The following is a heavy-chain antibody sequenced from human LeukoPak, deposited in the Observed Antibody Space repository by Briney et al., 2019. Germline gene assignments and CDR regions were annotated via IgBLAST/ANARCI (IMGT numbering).Heavy chain of an antibody. J-gene: IGHJ4*02. CDR1: GASISRSDYF. V-gene: IGHV4-39*01. CDR3: ARSSEYGDPYNY. Sequence: PSETLSLTCTVSGASISRSDYFWGWIRQPPGKELEWIGSIYYSGSTYYSPSLKGRVTISVDTSKNQFSLKLNSVTAADTAVYYCARSSEYGDPYNYWGQGTLVTVSS. CDR2: IYYSGST. D-gene: IGHD4-17*01.